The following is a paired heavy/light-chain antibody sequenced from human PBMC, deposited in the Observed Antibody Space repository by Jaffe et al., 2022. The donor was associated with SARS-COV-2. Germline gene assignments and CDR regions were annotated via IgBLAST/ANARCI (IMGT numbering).Light chain of an antibody. CDR2: DAS. Sequence: EIVLTQSPATLSLSPGERATLSCRASQSVSSYLVWYQQKPGQAPRLLIYDASNRAAGIPARFSGTGSGTDFTLTISSLEPEDFAVYYCQQRTVWPPLTFGGGTKVEIK. V-gene: IGKV3-11*01. CDR1: QSVSSY. J-gene: IGKJ4*01. CDR3: QQRTVWPPLT.
Heavy chain of an antibody. J-gene: IGHJ4*02. Sequence: EVQLVESGGGLVQPGGSLRLSCAASGFTFSDYSMNWVRQAPGKGLEWISYISSTSTTIYYADSVKGRFTVSRDNAKNSLYLQMNSLRDEDTAVFYCARDGYAVAGIFDYWGQGTLVTVSS. CDR1: GFTFSDYS. CDR3: ARDGYAVAGIFDY. CDR2: ISSTSTTI. V-gene: IGHV3-48*02. D-gene: IGHD6-19*01.